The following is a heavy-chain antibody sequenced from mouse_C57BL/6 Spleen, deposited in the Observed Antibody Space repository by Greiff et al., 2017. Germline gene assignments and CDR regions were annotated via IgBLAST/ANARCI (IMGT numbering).Heavy chain of an antibody. Sequence: QVQLRQSGAELAKPGASVKLSCKASGYTFTSYWMHWVNQRPGQGLEWIGYINPSSGYTKYNQKFKDKATLTADKSSSTAYMQLSSLTYEDSAIYYCARPPPLIYDYGSSYEYFDVWGTGTTVTVSS. CDR2: INPSSGYT. D-gene: IGHD1-1*01. J-gene: IGHJ1*03. CDR1: GYTFTSYW. CDR3: ARPPPLIYDYGSSYEYFDV. V-gene: IGHV1-7*01.